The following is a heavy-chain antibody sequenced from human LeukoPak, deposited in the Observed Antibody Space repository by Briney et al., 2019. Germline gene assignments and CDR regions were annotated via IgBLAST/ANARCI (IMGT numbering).Heavy chain of an antibody. CDR3: AKVGYDSSGYSALGIPPDFDY. D-gene: IGHD3-22*01. CDR1: GFTFDNYG. V-gene: IGHV3-23*01. Sequence: GGSLRLSCAVSGFTFDNYGMGWVRQAPGKGLEWVSGISSTGGSTYYADSLRGRFTISRDNSKNTLSLQMDSLTDEDTAVYYCAKVGYDSSGYSALGIPPDFDYWGQGTLVTVSS. J-gene: IGHJ4*02. CDR2: ISSTGGST.